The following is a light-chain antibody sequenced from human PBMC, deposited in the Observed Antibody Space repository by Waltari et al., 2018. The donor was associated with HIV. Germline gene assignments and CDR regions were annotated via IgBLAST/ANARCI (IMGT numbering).Light chain of an antibody. V-gene: IGLV3-1*01. J-gene: IGLJ2*01. CDR1: KLGDKY. CDR3: QACDSSTAV. Sequence: SYELTQPPSVSVSPGQTASITCSGDKLGDKYACWYQQKPGQSPVLVIYQDSKRPSGIPWRFPGSNSVNTATLTISGTQAMDEADYYCQACDSSTAVFGGGTKLTVL. CDR2: QDS.